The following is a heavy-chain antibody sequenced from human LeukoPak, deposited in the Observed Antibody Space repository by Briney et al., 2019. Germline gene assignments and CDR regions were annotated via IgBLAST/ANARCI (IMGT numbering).Heavy chain of an antibody. J-gene: IGHJ4*02. CDR3: AKDYCSSTTCYYNY. CDR2: ISWNSGNI. D-gene: IGHD2-2*01. CDR1: GFTFDDYA. Sequence: QAGGSLRLSCAASGFTFDDYAMHWVRQAPGKGLEWVSGISWNSGNIGYADSVKGRFTISRDNAKNSLFLQMNSLRAEDTALYYCAKDYCSSTTCYYNYWGQGTLITVSS. V-gene: IGHV3-9*01.